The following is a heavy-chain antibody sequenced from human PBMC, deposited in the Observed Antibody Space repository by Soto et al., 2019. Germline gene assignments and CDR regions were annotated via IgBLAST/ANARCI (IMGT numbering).Heavy chain of an antibody. CDR3: ARDKITGLFDY. CDR1: GGSFSGYY. D-gene: IGHD2-8*02. J-gene: IGHJ4*02. CDR2: INHSGST. V-gene: IGHV4-34*01. Sequence: PSETLSLTCAVYGGSFSGYYWTWIRQPPGTGLEWIGEINHSGSTNYNPSLKSRVNISVDTSKNQSSLKLTSLTAADTAVYYCARDKITGLFDYWGQGTLVTVS.